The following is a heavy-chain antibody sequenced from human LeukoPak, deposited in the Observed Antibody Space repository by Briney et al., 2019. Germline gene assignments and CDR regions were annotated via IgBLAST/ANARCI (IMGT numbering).Heavy chain of an antibody. D-gene: IGHD1-1*01. CDR2: TNEAGGDK. CDR1: GFTFSDFW. V-gene: IGHV3-7*01. J-gene: IGHJ4*02. CDR3: AIATTGRGAFGS. Sequence: GGSLGLSCAASGFTFSDFWMSWVRQAPGKGLECVASTNEAGGDKYYVDSVKGRFTISRDNSKNSLSLQMNSLTAEDTAIYYCAIATTGRGAFGSWGQGALVSVSS.